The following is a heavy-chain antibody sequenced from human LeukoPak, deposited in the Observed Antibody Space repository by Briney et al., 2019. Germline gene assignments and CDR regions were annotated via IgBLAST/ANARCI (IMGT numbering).Heavy chain of an antibody. J-gene: IGHJ4*02. CDR1: GGSISSYY. CDR2: IYYSVNT. V-gene: IGHV4-59*12. Sequence: SETLSLTCTVSGGSISSYYWSWIRQPPGKGLEWIGYIYYSVNTNYNSSLKSRVTISVDTSKNQFSLKLSSVTAADTAVYYCARDRGYSSSWYYFDYWGQGTLVTVSS. CDR3: ARDRGYSSSWYYFDY. D-gene: IGHD6-13*01.